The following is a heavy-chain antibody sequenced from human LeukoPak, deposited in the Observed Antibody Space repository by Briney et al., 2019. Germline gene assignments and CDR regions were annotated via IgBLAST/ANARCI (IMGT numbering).Heavy chain of an antibody. J-gene: IGHJ4*02. D-gene: IGHD6-19*01. CDR1: GFTFSSYA. CDR3: AKGRASVAALLTIDY. CDR2: ISYDGSNK. Sequence: GGSLRLSCAASGFTFSSYAMHWVRQAPGKGLEWVAVISYDGSNKYYADSVKGRFTISRDNSKNTLYLQMNSLRAEDTAVYYCAKGRASVAALLTIDYWGQGTLVTVSS. V-gene: IGHV3-30-3*01.